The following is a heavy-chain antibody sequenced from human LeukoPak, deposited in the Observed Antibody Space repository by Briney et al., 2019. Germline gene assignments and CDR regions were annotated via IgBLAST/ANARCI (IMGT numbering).Heavy chain of an antibody. CDR1: RGSVSSSTYY. J-gene: IGHJ4*02. CDR2: IYYTGST. Sequence: SETLSLTCTVSRGSVSSSTYYWGWVRQPPGKGLEWIASIYYTGSTYYNPSLKSRVTISLDMSKNEFFLTMTSVTAADTAVYFCTAEKNGSPHYWGQGTQVTVSS. CDR3: TAEKNGSPHY. D-gene: IGHD2-8*01. V-gene: IGHV4-39*07.